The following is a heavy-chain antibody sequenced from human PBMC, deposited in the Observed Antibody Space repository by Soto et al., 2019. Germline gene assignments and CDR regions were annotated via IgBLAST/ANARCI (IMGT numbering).Heavy chain of an antibody. Sequence: SETLSLTCAVYGGSFSGYYWSWIRQPPGKGLEWIGEINHSGSTNYNPSLKSRVTISVDTSKNQFSLKLSSVTAADTAVYYCARGVATVTTLQNNWFDPWGQGTLVTVSS. V-gene: IGHV4-34*01. CDR1: GGSFSGYY. CDR2: INHSGST. D-gene: IGHD4-17*01. CDR3: ARGVATVTTLQNNWFDP. J-gene: IGHJ5*02.